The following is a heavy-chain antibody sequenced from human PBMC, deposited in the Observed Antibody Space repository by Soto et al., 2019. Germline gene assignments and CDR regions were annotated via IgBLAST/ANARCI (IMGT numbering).Heavy chain of an antibody. CDR3: GLEPTGTAGFDY. CDR2: IDLDIGDT. J-gene: IGHJ4*02. Sequence: ASVKVSCKASGHTFTGHHMHWVRQAPGQGLEWMGLIDLDIGDTKYAQKFQGRVTSTSDTSITTVYMELRGLRSDDTAVYYCGLEPTGTAGFDYRGQGTLVTVSS. CDR1: GHTFTGHH. D-gene: IGHD2-21*02. V-gene: IGHV1-2*02.